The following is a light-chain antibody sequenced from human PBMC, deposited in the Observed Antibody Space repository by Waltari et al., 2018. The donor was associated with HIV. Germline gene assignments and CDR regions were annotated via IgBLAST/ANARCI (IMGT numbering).Light chain of an antibody. V-gene: IGKV3-15*01. Sequence: VVLTQFPATLSVSPGDTATLSCRASESLSGNLAWYQQKPGQAPRLLIHDTSTRATGVPTRFGGSRSGTDFTLTISSLRPEDIVVYYCQQYIQWPLTFGGGTKVEIK. CDR3: QQYIQWPLT. J-gene: IGKJ4*01. CDR2: DTS. CDR1: ESLSGN.